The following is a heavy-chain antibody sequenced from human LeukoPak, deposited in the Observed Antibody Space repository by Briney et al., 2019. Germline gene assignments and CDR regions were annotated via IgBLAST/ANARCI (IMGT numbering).Heavy chain of an antibody. J-gene: IGHJ3*02. Sequence: SETLSLTCAVYGGSFSGYYWSWIRQPPGKGLEWIGEINHSGSTNYNPSLKSRVTISVDTSKNQFSLKLSSVTAADTAVYYCARGYYDSSGQGAFDIWGQGTMVTVSS. CDR3: ARGYYDSSGQGAFDI. V-gene: IGHV4-34*01. CDR1: GGSFSGYY. CDR2: INHSGST. D-gene: IGHD3-22*01.